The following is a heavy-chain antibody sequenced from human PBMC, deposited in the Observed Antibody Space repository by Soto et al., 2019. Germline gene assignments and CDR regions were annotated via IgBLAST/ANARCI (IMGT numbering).Heavy chain of an antibody. J-gene: IGHJ4*02. V-gene: IGHV2-5*02. CDR3: AHSPCSGGTCYLFDY. D-gene: IGHD2-15*01. Sequence: QITLKESGPTLLKPTQTLTLTCTVSGFSLSTSGVGVGWIRQPPGKSLEWLALIYWDDVQRYNPSLKTRLTITKDDSRSQVVLTMTNMDPVDTATYYCAHSPCSGGTCYLFDYWGQGAQVTVSS. CDR2: IYWDDVQ. CDR1: GFSLSTSGVG.